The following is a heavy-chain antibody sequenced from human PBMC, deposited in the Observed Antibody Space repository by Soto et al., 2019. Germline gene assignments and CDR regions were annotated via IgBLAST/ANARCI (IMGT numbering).Heavy chain of an antibody. Sequence: ASVKVSCKASGYTFTGYYMHWVRQAPGHGLEWMGWINPNSGGTNYAQKFQGWVTMTRYTSISTAYMELSRLRSDDTAVYYCARGRNIAARPVDYWGQGTLVTVSS. CDR2: INPNSGGT. CDR3: ARGRNIAARPVDY. CDR1: GYTFTGYY. J-gene: IGHJ4*02. V-gene: IGHV1-2*04. D-gene: IGHD6-6*01.